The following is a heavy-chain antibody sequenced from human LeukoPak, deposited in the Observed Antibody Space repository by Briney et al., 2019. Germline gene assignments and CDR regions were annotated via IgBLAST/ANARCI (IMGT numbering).Heavy chain of an antibody. CDR3: AKAGSIRFDY. CDR2: ISGSGGST. Sequence: GGTLRLSCAASGFTFSSYGMSWVRQAPGKGLEWVSAISGSGGSTYYADSVKGRFTISRDNAKNTLYLQMNSLRAEDTAVYYCAKAGSIRFDYWGQGTLVTVSS. CDR1: GFTFSSYG. V-gene: IGHV3-23*01. D-gene: IGHD1-26*01. J-gene: IGHJ4*02.